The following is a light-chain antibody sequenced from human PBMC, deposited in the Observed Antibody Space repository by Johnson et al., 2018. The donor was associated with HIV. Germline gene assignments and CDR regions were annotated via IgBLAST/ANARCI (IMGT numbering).Light chain of an antibody. Sequence: QSVLTQPPSVSAAPGQKVTISCSGSSSNIGNNYVSWYQQLPGTAPKLLIYDNNKRPSEIPDRFSGSKSGTSATLGITGLQTGDEADFYCGTWDSSLSAHVFGTGTKVAVL. CDR1: SSNIGNNY. J-gene: IGLJ1*01. CDR3: GTWDSSLSAHV. V-gene: IGLV1-51*01. CDR2: DNN.